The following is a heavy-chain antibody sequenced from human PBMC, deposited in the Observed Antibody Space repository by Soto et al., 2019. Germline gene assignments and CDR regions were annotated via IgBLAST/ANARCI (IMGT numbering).Heavy chain of an antibody. Sequence: SETLSLTCTVSGGSISSYYWSWIRQPPGKGLEWIGYIYYSGGTNYNPSLKSRVTISVDTSKNQFSLKLSSVTAADTAVYYCARDATLQGYCSGGSCYPSPFDPWGQGTLVTVSS. CDR1: GGSISSYY. D-gene: IGHD2-15*01. CDR3: ARDATLQGYCSGGSCYPSPFDP. J-gene: IGHJ5*02. CDR2: IYYSGGT. V-gene: IGHV4-59*01.